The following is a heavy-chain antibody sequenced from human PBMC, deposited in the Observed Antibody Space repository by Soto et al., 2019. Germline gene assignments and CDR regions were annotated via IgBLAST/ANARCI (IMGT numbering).Heavy chain of an antibody. CDR3: AKDHSSGWYSSFDY. D-gene: IGHD6-19*01. J-gene: IGHJ4*02. Sequence: PGGSLRLSCAASGFTFSIYAMSWVRHAPGKGLEWVSAISGSGGSTYYADSVKGRFTISRDNSKNTLYLQMNSLRAEDTAVYYCAKDHSSGWYSSFDYWGQGTLVTVSS. CDR2: ISGSGGST. CDR1: GFTFSIYA. V-gene: IGHV3-23*01.